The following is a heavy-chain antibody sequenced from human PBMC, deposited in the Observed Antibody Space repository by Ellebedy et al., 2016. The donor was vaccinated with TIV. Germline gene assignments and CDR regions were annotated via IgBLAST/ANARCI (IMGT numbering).Heavy chain of an antibody. CDR1: GFTFSSYW. D-gene: IGHD4-17*01. V-gene: IGHV3-7*03. CDR2: IKQDGSEK. Sequence: GGSLRLXCAASGFTFSSYWTSWVRQAPGKGLEWVANIKQDGSEKYYVDSVKGRFTISRDNAKNSLYLQMNSLRAEDTAVYYCARLQMTTTFNWFDPWGQGTLVTVSS. CDR3: ARLQMTTTFNWFDP. J-gene: IGHJ5*02.